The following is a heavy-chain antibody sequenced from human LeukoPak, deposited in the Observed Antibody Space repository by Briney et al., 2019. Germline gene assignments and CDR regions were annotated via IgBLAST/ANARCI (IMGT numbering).Heavy chain of an antibody. J-gene: IGHJ4*02. CDR2: ISSSSSYI. Sequence: GGSLRLSCAAPGFTSSSYSMNCVRQAPGKGLEWVSSISSSSSYICYADSVKGRFTISRDNAKNSLYLQMNSLRAEDTAGYFCARDYLVGANVEYYFDSWGQGTLVTVSS. CDR1: GFTSSSYS. CDR3: ARDYLVGANVEYYFDS. D-gene: IGHD1-26*01. V-gene: IGHV3-21*01.